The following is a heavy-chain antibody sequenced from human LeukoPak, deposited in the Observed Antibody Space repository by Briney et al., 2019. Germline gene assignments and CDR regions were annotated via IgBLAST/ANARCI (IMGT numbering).Heavy chain of an antibody. CDR1: GGTFSSYA. V-gene: IGHV1-69*01. Sequence: SVKVSCRASGGTFSSYAISWVRQAPGQGLEWMGGIIPIFGTANYAQKFQGRVTITADESTSTAYMELSSLRSEDTAVYYCARGPAYCGGDCYLGPFDYWGQGTLVTVSS. D-gene: IGHD2-21*02. J-gene: IGHJ4*02. CDR2: IIPIFGTA. CDR3: ARGPAYCGGDCYLGPFDY.